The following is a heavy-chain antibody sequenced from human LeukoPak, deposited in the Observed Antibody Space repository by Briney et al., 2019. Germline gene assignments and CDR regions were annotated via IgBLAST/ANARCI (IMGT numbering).Heavy chain of an antibody. V-gene: IGHV3-9*01. Sequence: TGGSLRLSCAASGFTFDDYAMHWVRRAPGKGLEWVSGISWSSGSIGYADSVKGRFTISRDNAKNSLYLQMNSLRVEDTALYYCAKGDCSGGSCYYSDYWGQGTLVTVSS. D-gene: IGHD2-15*01. CDR1: GFTFDDYA. CDR3: AKGDCSGGSCYYSDY. J-gene: IGHJ4*02. CDR2: ISWSSGSI.